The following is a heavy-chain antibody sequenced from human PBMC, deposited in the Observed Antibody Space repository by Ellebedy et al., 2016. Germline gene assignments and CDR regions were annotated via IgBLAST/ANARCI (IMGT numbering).Heavy chain of an antibody. CDR1: GFTLTDYW. V-gene: IGHV3-7*01. CDR2: INEDGTKK. Sequence: GESLKISCTASGFTLTDYWMTWVRQAPGKGLEWVANINEDGTKKHYVDSVKGRFTISRDNAGKSLYLQMKGLGAEDTAVYYCARAIYGASNLWGRGTLVTVSS. D-gene: IGHD4-17*01. J-gene: IGHJ2*01. CDR3: ARAIYGASNL.